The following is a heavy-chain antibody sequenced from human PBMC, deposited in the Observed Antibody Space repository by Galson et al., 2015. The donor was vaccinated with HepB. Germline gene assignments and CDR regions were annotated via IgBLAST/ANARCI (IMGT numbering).Heavy chain of an antibody. CDR3: ARGSSGADY. D-gene: IGHD6-25*01. CDR2: ISTSNGDT. Sequence: SVKVSCKASGYTFTSYVITWVRQAPGQGLEWMGRISTSNGDTKYAQKLQGRVTMTTDTSTSTAYLELRSLQSGDTAVYYCARGSSGADYWGQGSLVTVSS. V-gene: IGHV1-18*01. J-gene: IGHJ4*02. CDR1: GYTFTSYV.